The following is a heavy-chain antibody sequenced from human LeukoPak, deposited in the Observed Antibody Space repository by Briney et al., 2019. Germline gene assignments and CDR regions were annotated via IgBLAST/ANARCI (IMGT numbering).Heavy chain of an antibody. CDR1: GYSFTSYW. CDR2: IYPGDSDT. D-gene: IGHD3-3*01. J-gene: IGHJ6*02. V-gene: IGHV5-51*01. CDR3: ARVDYDFWSGYYPFAYYYYGMDV. Sequence: GESLQISCKGSGYSFTSYWIGWVRQMPGKGLGWMGIIYPGDSDTRYSPSFQGQVTISADKSISTAYLQWSSLKASDTAMYYCARVDYDFWSGYYPFAYYYYGMDVWGQGTTVTVSS.